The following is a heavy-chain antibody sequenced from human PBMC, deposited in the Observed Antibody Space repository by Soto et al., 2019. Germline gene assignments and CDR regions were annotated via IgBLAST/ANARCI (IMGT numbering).Heavy chain of an antibody. Sequence: SETLSLTCTVSGGSISSGGYYWSWIRQHPGKGLEWIGYIYYSGSTYYNPSLKSRVTISVDTSKNQFSLKLSSVTAADTAVYYCARTYSGGEYYFDYWGQGTLVTVSS. CDR3: ARTYSGGEYYFDY. V-gene: IGHV4-31*03. CDR1: GGSISSGGYY. J-gene: IGHJ4*02. CDR2: IYYSGST. D-gene: IGHD3-10*01.